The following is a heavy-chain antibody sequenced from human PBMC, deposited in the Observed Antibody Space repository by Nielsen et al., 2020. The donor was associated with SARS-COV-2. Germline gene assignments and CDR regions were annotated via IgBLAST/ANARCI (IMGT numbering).Heavy chain of an antibody. V-gene: IGHV1-2*06. CDR1: GYTLTDYH. J-gene: IGHJ6*02. CDR2: INPYSGGT. CDR3: ARARATIFGLVMSYGMDV. D-gene: IGHD3/OR15-3a*01. Sequence: ASVTVSRMASGYTLTDYHRHRVRQPPGQGLEWMGRINPYSGGTNYAQKFQGTVTMTRVASISTVYMELTSDDTAVYYCARARATIFGLVMSYGMDVWGQGTTVAVSS.